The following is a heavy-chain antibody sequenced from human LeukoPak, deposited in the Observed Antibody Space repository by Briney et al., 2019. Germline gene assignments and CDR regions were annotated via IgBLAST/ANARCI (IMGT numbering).Heavy chain of an antibody. CDR2: IYYSGST. J-gene: IGHJ6*02. V-gene: IGHV4-31*03. D-gene: IGHD2-2*01. CDR1: GGSISSGGYY. CDR3: AKLYLGFFIVVVPAAPDKDYGMDV. Sequence: SETLSLTCTVSGGSISSGGYYWSWIRQHPGKGLEWIGYIYYSGSTYYNPSLKSRVTISVDTSKNQFSLQLNSVTPEDTAVYYCAKLYLGFFIVVVPAAPDKDYGMDVWGQGTTVTVSS.